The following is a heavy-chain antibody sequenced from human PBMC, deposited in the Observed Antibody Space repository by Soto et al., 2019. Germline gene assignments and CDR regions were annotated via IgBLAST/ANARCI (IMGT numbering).Heavy chain of an antibody. CDR1: GFTFTSSA. Sequence: SVKVSCKASGFTFTSSAVQWVRQARGQRLEWIGWIVVGSGDTNYAQKFQERVTITRDMSTSTAYMELSSLRSEDTAVYYCAAEVTVAATEKFDYWGQGTLVTVSS. D-gene: IGHD6-19*01. CDR2: IVVGSGDT. CDR3: AAEVTVAATEKFDY. J-gene: IGHJ4*02. V-gene: IGHV1-58*01.